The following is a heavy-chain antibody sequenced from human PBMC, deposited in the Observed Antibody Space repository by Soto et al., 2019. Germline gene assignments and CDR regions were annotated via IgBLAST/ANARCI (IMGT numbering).Heavy chain of an antibody. J-gene: IGHJ4*02. V-gene: IGHV1-46*01. D-gene: IGHD7-27*01. Sequence: ASVKVSCKASGYAFTSYYIHWVRQAPGQGLEWMGVFNPSGDSTAYAQKFQGRVTMTRGTSTSTVYMELNSLRSEDTAVYYCGRVGLGGGFDYWGQGTRVTVSS. CDR3: GRVGLGGGFDY. CDR2: FNPSGDST. CDR1: GYAFTSYY.